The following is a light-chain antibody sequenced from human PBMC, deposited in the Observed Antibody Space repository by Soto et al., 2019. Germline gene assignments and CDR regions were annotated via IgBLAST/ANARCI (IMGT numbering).Light chain of an antibody. CDR1: SSDVGGYNY. Sequence: QSALTQPASVSGSPCQSITISCTGTSSDVGGYNYVSWYQQHPGKAPKFMIYDVSNRPSGVSNRFSDSKSGNTASLTISGLQAEDEADYYSSSYTTSNPPQLVSGPGTEV. CDR2: DVS. CDR3: SSYTTSNPPQLV. J-gene: IGLJ1*01. V-gene: IGLV2-14*01.